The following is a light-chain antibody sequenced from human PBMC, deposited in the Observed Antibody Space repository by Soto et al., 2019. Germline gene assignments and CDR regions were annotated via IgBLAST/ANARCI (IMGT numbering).Light chain of an antibody. CDR1: SSDVGSYNL. Sequence: QSALTQPASVSGSPGQSISISCTGTSSDVGSYNLVSWYQQHPGKAPKLMIYEGSKRPSGVSNRFSGSKSGNTASLTISGLQAEDEADYYWCSYAGSSTFGVFGGGTKLTVL. J-gene: IGLJ2*01. CDR3: CSYAGSSTFGV. CDR2: EGS. V-gene: IGLV2-23*03.